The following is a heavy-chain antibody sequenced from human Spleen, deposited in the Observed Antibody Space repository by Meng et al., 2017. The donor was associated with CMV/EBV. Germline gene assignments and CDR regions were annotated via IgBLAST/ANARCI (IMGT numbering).Heavy chain of an antibody. V-gene: IGHV3-9*01. CDR3: AKDCSSGWFPSYGMDV. CDR1: GFTFDDYA. Sequence: LSLTCAASGFTFDDYAMHWVRQAPGKGLEWVSGISWNSGSIGYADSVKGRFTISRDNAKNSLYLQMNSLRAEDTALYYCAKDCSSGWFPSYGMDVWGQGTTVTVSS. CDR2: ISWNSGSI. J-gene: IGHJ6*02. D-gene: IGHD6-19*01.